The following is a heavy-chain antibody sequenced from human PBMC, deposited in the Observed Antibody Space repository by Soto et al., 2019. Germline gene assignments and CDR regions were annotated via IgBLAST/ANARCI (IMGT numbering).Heavy chain of an antibody. J-gene: IGHJ4*02. CDR3: VRWGTTGGLDV. Sequence: QVQLVESGGGVVQPGTSLRLSCVGSGFTFRSFVIHWVRQAPGKGLEWVALTSYDGSNKYYDDSVKGRFTISRDNSRNTVDLQIDSLRLEDTALYYCVRWGTTGGLDVWGQGTLVSVSS. CDR1: GFTFRSFV. CDR2: TSYDGSNK. D-gene: IGHD3-16*01. V-gene: IGHV3-30*19.